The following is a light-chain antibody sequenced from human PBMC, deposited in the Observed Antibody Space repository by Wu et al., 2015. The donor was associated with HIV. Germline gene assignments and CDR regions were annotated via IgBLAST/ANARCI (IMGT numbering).Light chain of an antibody. J-gene: IGKJ1*01. CDR1: QTVSSRN. Sequence: GKRATFSCRASQTVSSRNLAWYQQTPGQPPRLLIYGASSRATGIPDRFSGSGSGADFTLTINRLEPEDFAVYYCQHYGSSQWTFGQGTKVEIK. CDR3: QHYGSSQWT. V-gene: IGKV3-20*01. CDR2: GAS.